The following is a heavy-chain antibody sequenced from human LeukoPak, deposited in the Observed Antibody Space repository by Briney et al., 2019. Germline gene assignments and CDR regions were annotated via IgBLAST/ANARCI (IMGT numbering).Heavy chain of an antibody. CDR3: AHTRRNWYSSSWYGGGPYYWFDS. CDR2: IYWDDDK. CDR1: GFSLSTSGAG. D-gene: IGHD6-13*01. J-gene: IGHJ5*01. V-gene: IGHV2-5*02. Sequence: SCPTLANTTQTLTLTCTFSGFSLSTSGAGVGWIRQPPGKAFEWLALIYWDDDKRYSPSLKSRLTITKHTSKNQVVLTMTNMDPVDTATYYCAHTRRNWYSSSWYGGGPYYWFDSWGQGTPVTVSS.